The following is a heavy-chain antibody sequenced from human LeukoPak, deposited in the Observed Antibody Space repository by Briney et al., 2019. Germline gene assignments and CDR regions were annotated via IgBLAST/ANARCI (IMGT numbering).Heavy chain of an antibody. CDR3: ARDGYSGYEITMIHFDY. D-gene: IGHD5-12*01. V-gene: IGHV3-23*01. Sequence: ETGGSLRLSCAASGFTFSNYAMSWVRQAPGKGLEWVSAISASAGTTYYADSVKGRFTISRDNSKNTLYLQMNSLRAEDTAVYYCARDGYSGYEITMIHFDYWGQGTLVTVSS. CDR1: GFTFSNYA. CDR2: ISASAGTT. J-gene: IGHJ4*02.